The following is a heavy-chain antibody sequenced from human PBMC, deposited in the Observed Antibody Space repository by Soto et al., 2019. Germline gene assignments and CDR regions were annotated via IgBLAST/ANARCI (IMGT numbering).Heavy chain of an antibody. CDR3: AREIYDSSGYDDAFDI. V-gene: IGHV4-31*03. D-gene: IGHD3-22*01. CDR1: GGSISSGGYY. J-gene: IGHJ3*02. Sequence: SEALSLTCTVSGGSISSGGYYWSWIRQHPGKGLEWIGYIYYSGSTYYNPSLKSRVTISVDTSKNQFSLKLSSVTAADTAVYYCAREIYDSSGYDDAFDIWGQGTMVTVSS. CDR2: IYYSGST.